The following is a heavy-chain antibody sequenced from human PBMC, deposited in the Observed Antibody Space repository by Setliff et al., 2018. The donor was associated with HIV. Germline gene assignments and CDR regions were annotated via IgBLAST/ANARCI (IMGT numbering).Heavy chain of an antibody. CDR2: ISSSGTTI. J-gene: IGHJ6*02. D-gene: IGHD2-15*01. Sequence: QAGGSLRLSCAASGFTFSNYEMNWVRQAPGKGLEWVSYISSSGTTIYYADSVKGRFTISRDNSKNTLYLQMNSLRAEDTAVYYCAKTLPTLYPPHDYYFAMDVWGQGTTVTVSS. V-gene: IGHV3-48*03. CDR3: AKTLPTLYPPHDYYFAMDV. CDR1: GFTFSNYE.